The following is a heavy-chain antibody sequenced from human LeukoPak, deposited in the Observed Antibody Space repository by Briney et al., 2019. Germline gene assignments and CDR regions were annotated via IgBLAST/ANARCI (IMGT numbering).Heavy chain of an antibody. CDR2: ISGSGGST. J-gene: IGHJ4*02. CDR1: GFTFSSYA. Sequence: GGSLRLSCAASGFTFSSYAMSWVRQAPGKGVEWVSVISGSGGSTSYADSVKGRFTISRDNSKNTLYLQMNSLRVEDTAVYYCAKDRALVRSAYFDYWGQGTLVIVSS. V-gene: IGHV3-23*01. D-gene: IGHD2-21*01. CDR3: AKDRALVRSAYFDY.